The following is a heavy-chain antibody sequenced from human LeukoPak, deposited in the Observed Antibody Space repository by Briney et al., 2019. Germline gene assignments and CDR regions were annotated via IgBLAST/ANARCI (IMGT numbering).Heavy chain of an antibody. CDR2: INPSGGST. D-gene: IGHD1-26*01. V-gene: IGHV1-46*01. Sequence: QAPXQXLEWMGIINPSGGSTSYAQKFQGRVTMTRDMSTSTVYMELSSLRSEDTAVYYCARGGGSYDSWGQGTLVTVSS. CDR3: ARGGGSYDS. J-gene: IGHJ4*02.